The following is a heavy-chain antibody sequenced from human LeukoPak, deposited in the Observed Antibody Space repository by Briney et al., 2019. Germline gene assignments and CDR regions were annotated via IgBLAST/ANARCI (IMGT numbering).Heavy chain of an antibody. J-gene: IGHJ4*02. V-gene: IGHV3-30-3*01. Sequence: GESLRLSCAASGFTFTSSAMQWVRQAPGKGLEWVAVISSDGDKKNYADSVKGRFTISKDNSKNTLYLQMNSLRAEDTALYYCARDVGRDTITTEIEYWGQGTLVTVSS. CDR2: ISSDGDKK. D-gene: IGHD4-11*01. CDR1: GFTFTSSA. CDR3: ARDVGRDTITTEIEY.